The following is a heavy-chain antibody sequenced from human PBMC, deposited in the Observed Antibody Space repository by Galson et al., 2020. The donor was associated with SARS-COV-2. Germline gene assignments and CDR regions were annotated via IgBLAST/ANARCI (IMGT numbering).Heavy chain of an antibody. J-gene: IGHJ5*02. V-gene: IGHV1-24*01. CDR1: GYTLTELS. Sequence: ASVKVSCKVSGYTLTELSMHWVRQAPGTGLEWMGGFDPEDGETIYAQKFQGRVTMTEDTSTDTAYMELSSLRSEDTAVYYCATSTPITGTTGNWFDPWGQGTLVTVSS. CDR2: FDPEDGET. CDR3: ATSTPITGTTGNWFDP. D-gene: IGHD1-7*01.